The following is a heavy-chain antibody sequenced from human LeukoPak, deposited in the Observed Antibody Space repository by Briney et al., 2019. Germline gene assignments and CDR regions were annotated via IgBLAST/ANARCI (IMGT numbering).Heavy chain of an antibody. J-gene: IGHJ5*02. Sequence: ASVKVSCKAPGYIFTSYYIHWVRQAPGQGLEWMGLINPSGGRTNYAQKFQGRVTMTRDMSTSTVYMELSSLRSEDTAMYYCTRALPHRRLMDTTMEQHWFDPWGQGTLVTVSS. V-gene: IGHV1-46*01. CDR1: GYIFTSYY. D-gene: IGHD5-18*01. CDR3: TRALPHRRLMDTTMEQHWFDP. CDR2: INPSGGRT.